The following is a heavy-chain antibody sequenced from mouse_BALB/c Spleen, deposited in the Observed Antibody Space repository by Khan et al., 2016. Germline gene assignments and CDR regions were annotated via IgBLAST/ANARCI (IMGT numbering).Heavy chain of an antibody. Sequence: QVQLKQSGPGLVAPSQSLSITCTVSGFSLTSYGVHWVRQPPGKGLEWLGVIWAGGSTNYNSALMSRLSISKDNSTSQVFLNKNSLQTDDTARYYCASMITTFYWGQGTLVTVSA. D-gene: IGHD2-4*01. J-gene: IGHJ3*01. CDR1: GFSLTSYG. CDR3: ASMITTFY. V-gene: IGHV2-9*02. CDR2: IWAGGST.